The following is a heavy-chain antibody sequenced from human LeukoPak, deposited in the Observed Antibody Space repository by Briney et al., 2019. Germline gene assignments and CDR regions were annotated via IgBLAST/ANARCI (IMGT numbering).Heavy chain of an antibody. D-gene: IGHD3-10*01. V-gene: IGHV3-23*01. CDR2: ISGSAGST. J-gene: IGHJ4*02. Sequence: GGSLRLSCAASGFTFSYYAMSWVRQAPGKGLEWVSTISGSAGSTYYADSVKGRYTVSRDNSKNTLYLQMNSLRAEDTAVYYCATSYGSGSYYNPYYFDCWGQGTLVTVSS. CDR3: ATSYGSGSYYNPYYFDC. CDR1: GFTFSYYA.